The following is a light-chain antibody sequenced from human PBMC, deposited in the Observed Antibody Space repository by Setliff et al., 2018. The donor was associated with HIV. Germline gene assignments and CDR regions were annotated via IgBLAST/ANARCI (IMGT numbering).Light chain of an antibody. CDR1: SSDVGGYDY. CDR3: SSYGSGDALL. J-gene: IGLJ1*01. CDR2: DVT. Sequence: QSALTQPASVSGPPGQSITISCTGSSSDVGGYDYVSWYRQYPDKAPHLIIFDVTNRPSGVSNRFSGSKSGNTASLTISGLQAEDEAHFFCSSYGSGDALLFGTGTKV. V-gene: IGLV2-14*03.